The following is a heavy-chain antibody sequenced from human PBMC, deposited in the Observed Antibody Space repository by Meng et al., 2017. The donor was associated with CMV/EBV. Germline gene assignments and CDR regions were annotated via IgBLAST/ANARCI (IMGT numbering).Heavy chain of an antibody. CDR3: ARQLQFGEYGMDV. D-gene: IGHD2-2*01. CDR1: GYTFTGYY. CDR2: INPNSGGT. Sequence: SVHVSCKASGYTFTGYYMHWVRQAPGQGLEWMGWINPNSGGTNYAQKFQGRVTMTRDTSISTAYMELSRLRSDDTAVYYCARQLQFGEYGMDVWGQGTTVTVSS. J-gene: IGHJ6*02. V-gene: IGHV1-2*02.